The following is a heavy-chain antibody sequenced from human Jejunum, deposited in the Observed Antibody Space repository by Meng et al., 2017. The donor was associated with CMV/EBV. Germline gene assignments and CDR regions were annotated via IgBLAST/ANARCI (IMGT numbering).Heavy chain of an antibody. CDR1: GASINNHF. CDR3: ARGESRGYYYFDY. J-gene: IGHJ4*02. Sequence: QVPRRGAGPGLVRPSETLSLTCSVSGASINNHFWSWIRQPAGKKLEWIGRISSSGNTNYTPSFKSRVIMSLDTSNNQFFLKLTSVTAADTALYYCARGESRGYYYFDYWGQGILVTVSS. D-gene: IGHD3-22*01. V-gene: IGHV4-4*07. CDR2: ISSSGNT.